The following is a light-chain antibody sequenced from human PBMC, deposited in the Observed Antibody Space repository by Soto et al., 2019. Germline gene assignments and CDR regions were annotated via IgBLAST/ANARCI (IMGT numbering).Light chain of an antibody. V-gene: IGKV3-20*01. Sequence: EIVLTQSPGTLSLSPGERATLSCRAGQNVSSSCLAWYQQKPGQAPRLLIYGASSRATGIPDRFSGSGSGTDFTLTISRLEPEDFAVYYCQQYGSSPLTFGGGTKVDIK. CDR3: QQYGSSPLT. CDR2: GAS. J-gene: IGKJ4*01. CDR1: QNVSSSC.